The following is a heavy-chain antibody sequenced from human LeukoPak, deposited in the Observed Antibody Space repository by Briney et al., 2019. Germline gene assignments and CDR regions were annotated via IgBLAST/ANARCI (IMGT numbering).Heavy chain of an antibody. CDR1: GGSISSGSYY. V-gene: IGHV4-61*01. CDR3: AREGIAAAGHFDY. J-gene: IGHJ4*02. D-gene: IGHD6-13*01. Sequence: SETLSLTCTVSGGSISSGSYYWSWIRQPPGKGLEWIGYIYYSGSTNYNPSLKSRVTISVDTSKNQFSLKLSSMTAADTAVYYCAREGIAAAGHFDYWGQGTLVTVSS. CDR2: IYYSGST.